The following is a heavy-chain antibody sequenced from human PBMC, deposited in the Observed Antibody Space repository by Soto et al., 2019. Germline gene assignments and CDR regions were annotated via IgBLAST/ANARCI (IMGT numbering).Heavy chain of an antibody. CDR3: ARGVLY. CDR2: IYYTGTT. V-gene: IGHV4-59*08. D-gene: IGHD1-1*01. Sequence: PSETLSLTCIVSGGSMSSYYWGWFRQPPGKGLEWIGYIYYTGTTTYHPSLKSRVTISIDTSRNQFSLKLNSVTAADTAVYYCARGVLYWGQGTLVTVSS. J-gene: IGHJ4*02. CDR1: GGSMSSYY.